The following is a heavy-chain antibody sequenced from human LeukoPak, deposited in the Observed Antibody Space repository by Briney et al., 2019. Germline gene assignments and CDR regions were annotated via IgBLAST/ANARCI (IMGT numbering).Heavy chain of an antibody. CDR3: ASYGDYVLAFDI. CDR1: GYTFTGYY. D-gene: IGHD4-17*01. J-gene: IGHJ3*02. CDR2: INPNCGRT. V-gene: IGHV1-2*02. Sequence: ASVKVSCKASGYTFTGYYMHWVRQAPGQGLEWMGWINPNCGRTNYAQKFQGRLTMTRDTSISPAYMELSRPRSDDAVLYYCASYGDYVLAFDIWGQGTMVTVSS.